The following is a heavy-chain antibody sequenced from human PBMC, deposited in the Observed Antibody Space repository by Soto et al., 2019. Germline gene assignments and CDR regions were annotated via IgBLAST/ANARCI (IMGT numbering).Heavy chain of an antibody. CDR3: ARVGRITIFGVGNRFDY. CDR2: ISAYNGNT. Sequence: QVQLVQSGAEVKKPGASVKVSCKASGYTFTSYGISWVRQAPGQGLEWMGWISAYNGNTNYAQKLQGRVNMTTDTSTSTADMELRSLRPDDTAMYYCARVGRITIFGVGNRFDYWGQGTLVTVSS. J-gene: IGHJ4*02. CDR1: GYTFTSYG. V-gene: IGHV1-18*01. D-gene: IGHD3-3*01.